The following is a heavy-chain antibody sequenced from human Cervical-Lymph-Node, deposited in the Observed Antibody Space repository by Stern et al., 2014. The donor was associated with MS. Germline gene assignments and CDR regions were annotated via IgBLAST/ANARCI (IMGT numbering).Heavy chain of an antibody. J-gene: IGHJ4*02. D-gene: IGHD6-13*01. Sequence: VQLVQSGAEVKKPGASVKVSCKASGYTFTNYAIHWVRQAPGQRPEWMGWIHPGNGDAKYSQNFQDRVTITRDTSANTVYMELRSLRVEDTAMYYCARGYSTTYLDYWGQGTLVTVSS. V-gene: IGHV1-3*01. CDR3: ARGYSTTYLDY. CDR2: IHPGNGDA. CDR1: GYTFTNYA.